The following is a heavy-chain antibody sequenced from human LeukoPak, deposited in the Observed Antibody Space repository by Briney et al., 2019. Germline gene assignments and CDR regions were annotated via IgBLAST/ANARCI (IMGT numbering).Heavy chain of an antibody. J-gene: IGHJ4*02. Sequence: GGSLRLSCAASGFTLSDHYMDWVRQAPGKGLEWVGRSRNKADSYTTVYAASVNGRFTISRDDSKSSLYLQMNSLKTEDTAVYYCTRGGLYGGSSAFDYWGRGTLVTVSS. CDR3: TRGGLYGGSSAFDY. V-gene: IGHV3-72*01. CDR2: SRNKADSYTT. CDR1: GFTLSDHY. D-gene: IGHD4-23*01.